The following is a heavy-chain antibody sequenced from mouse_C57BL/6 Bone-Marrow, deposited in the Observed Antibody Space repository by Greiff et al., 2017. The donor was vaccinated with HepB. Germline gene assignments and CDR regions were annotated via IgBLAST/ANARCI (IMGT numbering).Heavy chain of an antibody. V-gene: IGHV14-4*01. Sequence: VQLQQSVAELVRPGASVKLSCTASGFNIKDDYMHWVKQRPEQGLEWIGWIDPENGDTEYASKFQGKATITADTSSNTAYLQLSSLTSEDTAVYYCTSHYYGSSWFAYWGQGTLVTVSA. CDR3: TSHYYGSSWFAY. J-gene: IGHJ3*01. CDR1: GFNIKDDY. D-gene: IGHD1-1*01. CDR2: IDPENGDT.